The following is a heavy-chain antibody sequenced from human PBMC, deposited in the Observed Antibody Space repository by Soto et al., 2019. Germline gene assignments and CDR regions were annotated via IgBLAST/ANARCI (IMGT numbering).Heavy chain of an antibody. J-gene: IGHJ5*02. D-gene: IGHD2-15*01. CDR2: IDWYDNK. CDR3: ARGRDECSGGSCSYNWFDP. Sequence: PTLVNPTQTLTLTCTFSGFSLSTTGMCVSWIRQPPGKALEWLALIDWYDNKFYSSSLKTRLTISKDASNNQVVLTMTNMDPVDTATYFCARGRDECSGGSCSYNWFDPWGQGTMVTVSS. V-gene: IGHV2-70*01. CDR1: GFSLSTTGMC.